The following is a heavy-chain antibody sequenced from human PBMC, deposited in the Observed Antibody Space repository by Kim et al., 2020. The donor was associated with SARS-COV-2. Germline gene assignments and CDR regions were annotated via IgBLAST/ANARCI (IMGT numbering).Heavy chain of an antibody. CDR3: ARRGLGYCSSTSCFEAFDI. J-gene: IGHJ3*02. V-gene: IGHV4-59*08. CDR1: GGTISSSY. Sequence: SETLSLTCTVSGGTISSSYWRWIRQPPGKGLQLIGYIYYSGSTNYNPSLKSRVTISVDTSKNQFSLKLSSVTAADTAVYYCARRGLGYCSSTSCFEAFDIWGQGTMFTVSS. D-gene: IGHD2-2*01. CDR2: IYYSGST.